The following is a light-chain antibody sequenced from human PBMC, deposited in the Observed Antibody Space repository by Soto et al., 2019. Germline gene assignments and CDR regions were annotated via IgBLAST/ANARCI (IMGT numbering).Light chain of an antibody. CDR3: QQYGSSPPLT. CDR1: QSVSSSF. J-gene: IGKJ4*01. Sequence: EIVLTLSPGTLSLSQGERATLSCRAIQSVSSSFLAWYQQKPGQAPRLLISGASSRATGIPDRFSGSGSGTDFTLTISRLEPEDFAVYYCQQYGSSPPLTFGGGTKVDIK. V-gene: IGKV3-20*01. CDR2: GAS.